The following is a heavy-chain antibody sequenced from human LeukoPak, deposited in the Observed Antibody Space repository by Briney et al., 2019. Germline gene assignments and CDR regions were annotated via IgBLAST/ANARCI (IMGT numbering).Heavy chain of an antibody. V-gene: IGHV3-7*01. Sequence: GGSLRLSCAASEFTFSSYWMSWVRQAPGKGLEWVANIKRDGSEKFYVDSVKGRFTISRDNAKNSLYLQMNSLRAEDTAVYYCARERRGYTTSWYNAFDIWGQGTVVTVSS. CDR3: ARERRGYTTSWYNAFDI. D-gene: IGHD6-13*01. CDR2: IKRDGSEK. J-gene: IGHJ3*02. CDR1: EFTFSSYW.